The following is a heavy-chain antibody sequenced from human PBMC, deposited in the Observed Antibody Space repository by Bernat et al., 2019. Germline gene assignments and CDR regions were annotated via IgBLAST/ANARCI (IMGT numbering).Heavy chain of an antibody. J-gene: IGHJ4*02. Sequence: QVQLVESGGGVVQPGRSLRLSCAASGFTFSSYAMHWVRQAPGKGLGWVAVISYDGSNEYYADSVKGRVTISRDNSKNTLYLQMNSLRAEDTAVYYCARDNRKEEGYLDYWGQGTLVTVSS. CDR1: GFTFSSYA. V-gene: IGHV3-30-3*01. CDR2: ISYDGSNE. CDR3: ARDNRKEEGYLDY. D-gene: IGHD1-14*01.